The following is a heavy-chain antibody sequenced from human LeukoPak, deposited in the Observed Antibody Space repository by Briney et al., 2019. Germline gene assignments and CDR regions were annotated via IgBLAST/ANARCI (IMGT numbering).Heavy chain of an antibody. Sequence: GGSLRLSCAASGFTFSDYYMSWIRQAPGKGLDWVSYISSSGSTIYYADSVKGRFTISRDNAKNSLYLQMNSLRAEDTAVDYCARDLAYCGGDCYSGYFDYWGQGTLVTVSS. V-gene: IGHV3-11*01. D-gene: IGHD2-21*02. CDR2: ISSSGSTI. J-gene: IGHJ4*02. CDR3: ARDLAYCGGDCYSGYFDY. CDR1: GFTFSDYY.